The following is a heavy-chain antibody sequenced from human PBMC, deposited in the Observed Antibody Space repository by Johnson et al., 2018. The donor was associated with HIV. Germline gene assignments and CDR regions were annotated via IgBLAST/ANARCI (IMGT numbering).Heavy chain of an antibody. J-gene: IGHJ3*02. CDR2: ISYDGSNK. Sequence: QVQLVESGGGVVQPGRSLRLSCAASEFTFSSYAMHWVRQAPGKGLEWVAVISYDGSNKYYADSVKGRFTISRDNSKNTLYLQMNSLRAEDTAVYYCARDSDSSSWYSEFDIWGQGTMVTVSS. CDR3: ARDSDSSSWYSEFDI. CDR1: EFTFSSYA. V-gene: IGHV3-30-3*01. D-gene: IGHD6-13*01.